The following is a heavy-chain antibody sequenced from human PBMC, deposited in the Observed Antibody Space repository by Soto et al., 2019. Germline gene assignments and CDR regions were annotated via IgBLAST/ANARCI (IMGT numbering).Heavy chain of an antibody. J-gene: IGHJ6*02. Sequence: QVQLVESGGGVVQPGRSLRLSCAASGFTFSSYGMHWVRQAPGKGLEWVAVISYDERNKYYADSVKGRFTISRDNSKNTLYLQMTSLRAEDTAVYYCAKDRDSSRPYGMDVWGQGTTVTVSS. CDR2: ISYDERNK. V-gene: IGHV3-30*18. CDR1: GFTFSSYG. CDR3: AKDRDSSRPYGMDV. D-gene: IGHD6-13*01.